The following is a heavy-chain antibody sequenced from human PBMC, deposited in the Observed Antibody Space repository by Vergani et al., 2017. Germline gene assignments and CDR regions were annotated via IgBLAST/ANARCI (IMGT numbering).Heavy chain of an antibody. D-gene: IGHD2-15*01. CDR1: GYSFTSYW. Sequence: EVELVQSGPEMRKPGESLKISCKGSGYSFTSYWIGWVRQMLGKGLEWMGIIYPGDSDTRYSPSFQGQVTIPADKSISTAYLQWSSLKAADTAMYYCARYCSGGSCYGGSGMDVWGQGTTVTVSS. V-gene: IGHV5-51*01. CDR3: ARYCSGGSCYGGSGMDV. CDR2: IYPGDSDT. J-gene: IGHJ6*02.